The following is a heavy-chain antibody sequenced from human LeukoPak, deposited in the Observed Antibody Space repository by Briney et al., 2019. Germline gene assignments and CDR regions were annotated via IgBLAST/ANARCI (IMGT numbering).Heavy chain of an antibody. V-gene: IGHV1-18*04. J-gene: IGHJ4*02. Sequence: ASVKVSCKASGYIFSNYAMSWLRQAPGQGLEWMGWISTHNGGTRYAQQVQGRVTMTADASTNTVYMELRSLRSDDTALYYCVRDGNSGWYSSSDYWGQGTLVTVSA. CDR2: ISTHNGGT. D-gene: IGHD6-6*01. CDR3: VRDGNSGWYSSSDY. CDR1: GYIFSNYA.